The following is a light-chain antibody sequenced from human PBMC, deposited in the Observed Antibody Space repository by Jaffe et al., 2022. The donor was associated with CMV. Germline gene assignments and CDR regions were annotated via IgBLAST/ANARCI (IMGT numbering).Light chain of an antibody. CDR3: SSYRSSNNYV. Sequence: QSALTQPASVSGSPGQSITISCTGTSSDVGGYNYVSWYQQHPGKAPKLMIYDVSNRPSGVSTRFSGSKSGNTASLTISGLQAEDEADYYCSSYRSSNNYVFGTGTRVTVL. J-gene: IGLJ1*01. V-gene: IGLV2-14*03. CDR2: DVS. CDR1: SSDVGGYNY.